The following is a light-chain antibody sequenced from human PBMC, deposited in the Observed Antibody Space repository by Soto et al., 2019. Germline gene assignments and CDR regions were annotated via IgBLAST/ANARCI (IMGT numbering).Light chain of an antibody. CDR1: QSVSSSY. J-gene: IGKJ1*01. CDR3: QQHGSSPRT. V-gene: IGKV3-20*01. Sequence: EIVLTQSPGTLSLSPGERATLSCRASQSVSSSYLAWYQQKPGQAPRLLIYGASSRATGIPDTFSGSGSGTDFTLTISSLETEDFAVSYCQQHGSSPRTFGQGTKVEIQ. CDR2: GAS.